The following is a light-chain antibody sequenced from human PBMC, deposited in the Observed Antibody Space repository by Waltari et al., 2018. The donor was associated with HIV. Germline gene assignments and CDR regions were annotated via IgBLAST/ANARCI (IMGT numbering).Light chain of an antibody. CDR2: SNN. CDR1: SSNIGSNT. J-gene: IGLJ3*02. Sequence: QSVLTQPPSASGTPGQRVTVSCSGSSSNIGSNTVPWFQPLPGTAPKLLIYSNNQRPSGVPDRFSGSKSGTSASLAITGLQSEDEAHYYCAAWDDSLNGWVFGGGTKLTVL. CDR3: AAWDDSLNGWV. V-gene: IGLV1-44*01.